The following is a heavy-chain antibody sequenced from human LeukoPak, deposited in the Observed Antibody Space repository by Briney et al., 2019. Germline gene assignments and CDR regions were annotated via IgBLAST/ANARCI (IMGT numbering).Heavy chain of an antibody. CDR2: IYWNDYK. CDR3: AHSAGRGGLVWFGESPFFGY. J-gene: IGHJ4*02. Sequence: SGPTLVNPTQTLTLTCTFSGFSLSTSGVGVGWIRQPPGKALEWLALIYWNDYKRYSPSLKSRPTITKDTSKNQVVLTMPNMDPVDTATYYCAHSAGRGGLVWFGESPFFGYWGQGTLVTVSS. V-gene: IGHV2-5*01. D-gene: IGHD3-10*01. CDR1: GFSLSTSGVG.